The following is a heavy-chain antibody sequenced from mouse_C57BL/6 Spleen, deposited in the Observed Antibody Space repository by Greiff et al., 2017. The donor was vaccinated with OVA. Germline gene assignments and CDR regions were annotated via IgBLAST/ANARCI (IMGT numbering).Heavy chain of an antibody. CDR1: GFSLTSYG. CDR3: ARGGSVFFDY. J-gene: IGHJ2*01. Sequence: QVQLQQSGPGLVQPSQSLSITCTVSGFSLTSYGVHWVRQSPGKGLEWLGVIWSGGRTDYNAAFISRLSISKDNSKSQVFFKMNSLQADDTAIYYCARGGSVFFDYWGQGTTLTVSS. CDR2: IWSGGRT. V-gene: IGHV2-2*01.